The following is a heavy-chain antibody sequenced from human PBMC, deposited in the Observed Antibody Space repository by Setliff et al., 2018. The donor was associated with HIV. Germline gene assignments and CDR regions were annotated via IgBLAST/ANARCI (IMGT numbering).Heavy chain of an antibody. J-gene: IGHJ4*02. Sequence: SETLSLTCAVSGFSISTNYYWGWIRQPPGKGLDWIGSIYHSGSTNYNPSLKSRVTISVDTSRNQFSLKLSSVTAADTAVYYCARQGAGYSDDYWGQGTLVTVSS. CDR1: GFSISTNYY. CDR2: IYHSGST. V-gene: IGHV4-38-2*01. D-gene: IGHD5-18*01. CDR3: ARQGAGYSDDY.